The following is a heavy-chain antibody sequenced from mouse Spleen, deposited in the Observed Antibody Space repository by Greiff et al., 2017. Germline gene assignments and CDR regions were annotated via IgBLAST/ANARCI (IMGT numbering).Heavy chain of an antibody. D-gene: IGHD1-1*01. Sequence: EVKLMESGPSLVKPSQTLSLTCSVTGDSITSGYWNWIRKFPGNKLEYVGYISYSGSTYYNPSLKSRISITRDTSKNQYYLQLNSVTTEDTATYYCARYPPIYYYGSSLWYFDVWGAGTTVTVSS. CDR2: ISYSGST. CDR1: GDSITSGY. J-gene: IGHJ1*01. V-gene: IGHV3-8*02. CDR3: ARYPPIYYYGSSLWYFDV.